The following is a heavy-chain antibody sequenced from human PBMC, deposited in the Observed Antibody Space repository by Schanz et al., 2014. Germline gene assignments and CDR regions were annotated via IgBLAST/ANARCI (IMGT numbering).Heavy chain of an antibody. Sequence: QVVLMESGGGVVRPGRSVRLSCVASGFTFRSYGMHWVRQAPGKGLEWVPHISFDGGKIYYAESMKGRFTISTDNTKNMLFLQMNNLEPDISSSDICARVVGIYISSSILDCLHYWGQGSLVTVS. V-gene: IGHV3-30*04. D-gene: IGHD6-6*01. CDR1: GFTFRSYG. J-gene: IGHJ4*02. CDR2: ISFDGGKI. CDR3: ARVVGIYISSSILDCLHY.